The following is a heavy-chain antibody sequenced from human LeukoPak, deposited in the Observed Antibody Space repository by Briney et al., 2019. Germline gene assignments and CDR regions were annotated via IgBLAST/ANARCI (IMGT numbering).Heavy chain of an antibody. D-gene: IGHD6-19*01. CDR3: ASNVAGKGDY. V-gene: IGHV3-21*05. CDR2: ISSSSSYT. Sequence: PGGSLRLSCAVSGFTFSSYWMSWVRQAPGKGLEWVSYISSSSSYTNYADSVKGRFTISRDNAKNSLYLQMNSLRAEDTAVYYCASNVAGKGDYWGQGTLVTVSS. CDR1: GFTFSSYW. J-gene: IGHJ4*02.